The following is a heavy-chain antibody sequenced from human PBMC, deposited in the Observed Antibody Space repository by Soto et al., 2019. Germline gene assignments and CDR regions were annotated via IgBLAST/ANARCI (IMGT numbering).Heavy chain of an antibody. V-gene: IGHV4-39*01. CDR3: ARHDYGGFGL. Sequence: ETLSLTCTVSGGSVSSGSYYWSWIRQPPGKGLEWIGYIYYSGSTYYNPSLKSRVTISVDTSKNQFSLKLSSVTAADTAVYYCARHDYGGFGLWGQGTLVTVSS. J-gene: IGHJ4*02. D-gene: IGHD4-17*01. CDR2: IYYSGST. CDR1: GGSVSSGSYY.